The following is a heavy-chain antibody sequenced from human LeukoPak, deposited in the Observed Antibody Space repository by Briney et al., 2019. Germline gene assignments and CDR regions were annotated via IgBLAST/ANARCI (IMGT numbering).Heavy chain of an antibody. Sequence: SVKVSCKASGGTFSSYAISWVRQAPGQGLEWMGGIIPIFGTANYAQKFQGRVTITADESTSTAYMELSSLRSEDTAVYYCARDYRVAYQLHKEGMTTVVTGGAFDIWGQGTMVTVSS. V-gene: IGHV1-69*01. CDR1: GGTFSSYA. D-gene: IGHD4-23*01. CDR2: IIPIFGTA. CDR3: ARDYRVAYQLHKEGMTTVVTGGAFDI. J-gene: IGHJ3*02.